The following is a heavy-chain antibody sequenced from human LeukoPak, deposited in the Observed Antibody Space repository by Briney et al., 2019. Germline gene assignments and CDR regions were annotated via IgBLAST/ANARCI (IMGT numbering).Heavy chain of an antibody. CDR1: GFTFINYG. V-gene: IGHV3-30*03. Sequence: GGSLRLSCEASGFTFINYGFHWVRQAPGKGLEWVAVISYDGSNIYYADSVKGRFTISRDNAKNSLYLQMNSLRAEDTAIYYCARYDLFTRPQDYWGQGTLVTVSS. CDR3: ARYDLFTRPQDY. D-gene: IGHD3-9*01. J-gene: IGHJ4*02. CDR2: ISYDGSNI.